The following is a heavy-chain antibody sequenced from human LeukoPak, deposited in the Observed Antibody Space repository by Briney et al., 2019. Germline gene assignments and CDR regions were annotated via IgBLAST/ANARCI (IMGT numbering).Heavy chain of an antibody. J-gene: IGHJ4*02. D-gene: IGHD1-20*01. CDR1: GGSLSSFY. V-gene: IGHV4-59*08. CDR2: ISYKGRI. CDR3: ARGGNWNDAFEY. Sequence: PSETLSLTCTVSGGSLSSFYWSWIRQPPGKGLQWIGYISYKGRINYNPSLKSRVTMSVDTSKRQFSLNLNSLTAADTGVYYCARGGNWNDAFEYWGQGILITVSS.